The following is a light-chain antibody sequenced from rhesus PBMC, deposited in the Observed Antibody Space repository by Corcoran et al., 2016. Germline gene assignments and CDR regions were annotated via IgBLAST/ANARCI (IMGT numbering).Light chain of an antibody. CDR1: QDINRE. Sequence: DIQMTQSPSSLSASVGDRVTVTCRASQDINRELHWYQHKPGKAPPLLDYSASTLQPGVSSRFSGSGFGTDFTLPITSLQPGDAATHYCLQDYTPPFTFGPGTKLDIK. V-gene: IGKV1-94*01. J-gene: IGKJ3*01. CDR3: LQDYTPPFT. CDR2: SAS.